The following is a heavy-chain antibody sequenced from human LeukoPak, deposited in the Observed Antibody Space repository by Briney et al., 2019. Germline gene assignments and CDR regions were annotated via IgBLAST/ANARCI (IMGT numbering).Heavy chain of an antibody. V-gene: IGHV3-43*01. CDR2: ISWDSTNK. J-gene: IGHJ4*02. Sequence: PGESLRLSCAASGFTFDDYTLHWVRQAPGKGLEWVSLISWDSTNKYYADSVKGRFTISRDNRKKSLDLQMNSLRTEDTALYYCAKEGSGCYPELAYWGQGTLVTVSS. D-gene: IGHD1-26*01. CDR3: AKEGSGCYPELAY. CDR1: GFTFDDYT.